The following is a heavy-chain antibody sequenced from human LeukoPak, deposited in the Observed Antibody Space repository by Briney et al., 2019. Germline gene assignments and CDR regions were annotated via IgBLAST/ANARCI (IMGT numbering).Heavy chain of an antibody. D-gene: IGHD1-1*01. CDR1: GFTFDDYG. CDR2: INWNGGNT. V-gene: IGHV3-20*01. J-gene: IGHJ5*02. Sequence: GGSLRLSCAASGFTFDDYGMSWVRQAPGKGLEWVSGINWNGGNTAYAGSVKGRFTISRDNAKNSLYLQMNSLRAEDTALYHCARGPMGYNDYPTNGMDPWGQGALVTVSS. CDR3: ARGPMGYNDYPTNGMDP.